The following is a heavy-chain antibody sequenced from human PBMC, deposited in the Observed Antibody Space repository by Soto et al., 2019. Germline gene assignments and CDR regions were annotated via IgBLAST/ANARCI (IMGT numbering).Heavy chain of an antibody. CDR2: ISRSSSTI. V-gene: IGHV3-48*02. CDR3: ARIVGGYGRKPYYNYGMDV. D-gene: IGHD5-12*01. Sequence: GKGLEWGSYISRSSSTIYYADSVKGRFTISRDNAKNSMYLQMNSLRDADTAVYYCARIVGGYGRKPYYNYGMDVRAQRTTGTVPS. J-gene: IGHJ6*02.